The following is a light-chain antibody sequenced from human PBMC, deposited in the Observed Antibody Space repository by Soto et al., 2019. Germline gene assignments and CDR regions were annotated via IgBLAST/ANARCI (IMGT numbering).Light chain of an antibody. J-gene: IGKJ4*01. Sequence: DIQMTQSPSTLSASVGDRVTITCRASQSINNWLAWYQQKPGKAPKLLIFDAFSLESGVPFRFSGSGFGTEFTLTISSLQPDDSATYYCQQYMTYSLTFGGGTKVDIK. CDR3: QQYMTYSLT. CDR1: QSINNW. CDR2: DAF. V-gene: IGKV1-5*01.